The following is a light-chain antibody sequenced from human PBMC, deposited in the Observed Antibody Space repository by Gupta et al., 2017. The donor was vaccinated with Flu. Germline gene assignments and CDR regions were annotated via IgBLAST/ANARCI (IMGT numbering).Light chain of an antibody. V-gene: IGLV2-11*03. J-gene: IGLJ3*02. CDR2: YDV. CDR3: CSYEASNNIWV. CDR1: SSYVVGCNY. Sequence: GTSSYVVGCNYVAWYHQNPSTAPKLLIFYDVNRHSGVPDRCFGAKSGSTASLTTPWLQEEDGAADYCCSYEASNNIWVFGGGTTVTVL.